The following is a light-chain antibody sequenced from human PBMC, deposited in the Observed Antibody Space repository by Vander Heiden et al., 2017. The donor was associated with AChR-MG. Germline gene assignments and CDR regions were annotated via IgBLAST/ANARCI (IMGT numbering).Light chain of an antibody. CDR3: KQGKHRPPT. CDR2: EVS. CDR1: QSSLHSDGKTY. V-gene: IGKV2-29*02. Sequence: DNVMSQTLLPLSVTPGQPASIASKSSQSSLHSDGKTYLYWYLQKPGQSPQLLIYEVSSRFTGVPDRFSGSGSGTDFTLKISRVEAEDVGVYYCKQGKHRPPTFGGGTKVEIK. J-gene: IGKJ4*01.